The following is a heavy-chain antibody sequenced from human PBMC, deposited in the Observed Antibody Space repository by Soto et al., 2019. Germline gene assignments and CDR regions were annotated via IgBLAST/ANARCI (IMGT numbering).Heavy chain of an antibody. V-gene: IGHV4-34*01. Sequence: QVQLQQWGAGLLKPSETLSLTCAVYGGSFSGYYWSWIRQPPGKGLEWIGEINHSGSTNYNPSLKSRVTISVDTSKNQFSLKLSSVTAADTAVYYCARGGWWGDWFDPWGQGTLVTVSS. D-gene: IGHD2-15*01. CDR1: GGSFSGYY. CDR2: INHSGST. J-gene: IGHJ5*02. CDR3: ARGGWWGDWFDP.